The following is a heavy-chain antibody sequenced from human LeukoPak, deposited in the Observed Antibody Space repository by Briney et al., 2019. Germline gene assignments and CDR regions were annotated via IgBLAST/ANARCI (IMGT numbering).Heavy chain of an antibody. V-gene: IGHV3-66*01. Sequence: PGGSLRLSCAAPGFTVSSNYMSWVRQAPGKGLEWVSVIYTGGSPDYADSVKGRFAISRDDSKDTLYLQMNSLRAEDTAVYYCARGRPSGFDIWGQGTMVIVSS. CDR2: IYTGGSP. J-gene: IGHJ3*02. CDR3: ARGRPSGFDI. CDR1: GFTVSSNY.